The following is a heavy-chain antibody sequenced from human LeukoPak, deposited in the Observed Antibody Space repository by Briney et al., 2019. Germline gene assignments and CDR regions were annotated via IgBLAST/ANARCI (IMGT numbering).Heavy chain of an antibody. Sequence: SETLSFTCTVSGGSISTYYWSWIRQPPGKGLEWIGCIYYSGNTNYNPSLKSRVTISVDTSKNQFSLKLSSVTAADTAVYYCASLLAAAGSMDVWGQGTTVTVSS. V-gene: IGHV4-59*08. CDR3: ASLLAAAGSMDV. CDR2: IYYSGNT. CDR1: GGSISTYY. J-gene: IGHJ6*02. D-gene: IGHD6-13*01.